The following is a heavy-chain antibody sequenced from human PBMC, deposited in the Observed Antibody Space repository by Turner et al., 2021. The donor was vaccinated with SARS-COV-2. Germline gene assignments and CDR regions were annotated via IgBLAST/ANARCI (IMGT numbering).Heavy chain of an antibody. Sequence: QVQLVESGGVVVQHGRSLRVSCAAFGFSFSPYAMHWVRQGPGKGLVWVSVISYDGSNKYYADSVKGRFTISRDNSKNTLYLQMNSLRAEDTAVYYCARAGWDLLPFDAFDIWGQGTMVTISS. D-gene: IGHD1-26*01. CDR1: GFSFSPYA. J-gene: IGHJ3*02. CDR2: ISYDGSNK. CDR3: ARAGWDLLPFDAFDI. V-gene: IGHV3-30-3*01.